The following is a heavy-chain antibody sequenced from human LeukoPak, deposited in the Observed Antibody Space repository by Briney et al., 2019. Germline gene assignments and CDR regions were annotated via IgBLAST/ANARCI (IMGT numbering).Heavy chain of an antibody. Sequence: GGSLRLSCAASGFTFSSYGMHWVRQAPGKGLEWVAVIWYDGSNKYYADSVKGRFTISRDDSKNTLYLQMNSLRAEDTAVYYCASANPNYDFWSGRSVYGMDVWGQGTTVTVSS. D-gene: IGHD3-3*01. CDR1: GFTFSSYG. J-gene: IGHJ6*02. CDR2: IWYDGSNK. CDR3: ASANPNYDFWSGRSVYGMDV. V-gene: IGHV3-33*01.